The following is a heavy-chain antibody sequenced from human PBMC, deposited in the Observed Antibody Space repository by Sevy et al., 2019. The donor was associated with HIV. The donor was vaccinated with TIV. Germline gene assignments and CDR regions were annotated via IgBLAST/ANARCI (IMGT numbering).Heavy chain of an antibody. J-gene: IGHJ6*02. Sequence: GGSLRLSCAASGFTFSDYWMTWVRQAPGKGLESISCINYSGDVIHYTDSVKGRFTISRDNAKKSLSLEMNSLRADDTAIYYCARIPSPQLGRYFRMDVWGRGTTVTVSS. CDR3: ARIPSPQLGRYFRMDV. CDR2: INYSGDVI. V-gene: IGHV3-11*01. CDR1: GFTFSDYW. D-gene: IGHD1-1*01.